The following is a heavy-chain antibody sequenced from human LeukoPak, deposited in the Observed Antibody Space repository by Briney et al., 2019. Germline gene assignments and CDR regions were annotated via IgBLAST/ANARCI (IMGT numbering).Heavy chain of an antibody. CDR1: GFTFRSYA. J-gene: IGHJ6*02. D-gene: IGHD2-2*01. V-gene: IGHV3-23*01. CDR2: IRAGGGST. CDR3: AKDLWEVPAAKRIYYYGMDV. Sequence: PGGSLRLSCAASGFTFRSYAMTWVRQAPGKGLEWVSAIRAGGGSTYYADSVKGRFSISRDNSKNTLYLQMNSLRAEDTAVYYCAKDLWEVPAAKRIYYYGMDVWGQGTTVTVSS.